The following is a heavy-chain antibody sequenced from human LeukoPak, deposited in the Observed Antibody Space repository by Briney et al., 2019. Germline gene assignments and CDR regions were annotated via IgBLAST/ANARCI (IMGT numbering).Heavy chain of an antibody. J-gene: IGHJ4*02. CDR2: IYYSGST. CDR1: GGSISSADYF. Sequence: PSETLSLTCTVSGGSISSADYFWSWIRQHPGKGLEWIGYIYYSGSTYYNPSLESRVTISMDTSENQFSLNLSSVTAADTAVYYSARRSDGTTSAAFDYWGQGTLVTVSS. CDR3: ARRSDGTTSAAFDY. D-gene: IGHD1-1*01. V-gene: IGHV4-31*03.